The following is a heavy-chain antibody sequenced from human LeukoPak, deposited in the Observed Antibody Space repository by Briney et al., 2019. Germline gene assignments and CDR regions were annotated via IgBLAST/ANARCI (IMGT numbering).Heavy chain of an antibody. J-gene: IGHJ4*02. V-gene: IGHV4-39*01. CDR2: IYYSGST. CDR1: GGSISSSSYY. Sequence: SETLSLTCTVSGGSISSSSYYWGWIRQPPGKGLEWIGRIYYSGSTYYNPSLKSRVTISVDTSKNQFSLKLSSVTAADTAVYYCARTSRTYYYDSSGYGGDYWGQGTLVTVSS. CDR3: ARTSRTYYYDSSGYGGDY. D-gene: IGHD3-22*01.